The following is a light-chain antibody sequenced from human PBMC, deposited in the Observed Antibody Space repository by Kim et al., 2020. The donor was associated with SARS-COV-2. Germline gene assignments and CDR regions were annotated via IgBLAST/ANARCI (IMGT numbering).Light chain of an antibody. V-gene: IGLV2-14*03. CDR1: SSDVGGYNY. Sequence: QSALTPPASVSGSPGQSITISCTGTSSDVGGYNYVSWYQQHPGKAPKLMIYDVSNRPSGVSNRFSGSKSGNTASLTISGLQAEDEADYYCSSYTSSSTRVFGGGTQLTVL. CDR3: SSYTSSSTRV. J-gene: IGLJ3*02. CDR2: DVS.